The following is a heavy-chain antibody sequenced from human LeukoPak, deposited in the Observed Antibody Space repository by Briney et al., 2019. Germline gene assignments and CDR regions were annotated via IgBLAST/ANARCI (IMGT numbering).Heavy chain of an antibody. D-gene: IGHD3-22*01. Sequence: GGSLRLSCAASGFTFSSYAMSWVRQAPGKGLEWVSAISGSGGSTYYADSVKGRFTISRDNSKNTLYLQMNSLRAEDTAVYYCARDADDSSGYYRPTGAFDIWGQGTMVTVSS. J-gene: IGHJ3*02. CDR3: ARDADDSSGYYRPTGAFDI. CDR1: GFTFSSYA. CDR2: ISGSGGST. V-gene: IGHV3-23*01.